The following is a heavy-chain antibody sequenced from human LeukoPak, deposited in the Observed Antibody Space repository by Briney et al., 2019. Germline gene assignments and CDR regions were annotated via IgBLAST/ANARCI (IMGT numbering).Heavy chain of an antibody. J-gene: IGHJ4*02. V-gene: IGHV3-23*01. Sequence: PGGSLRLSCAASGFTFSSYAMSWVRQAPGKGLEWVSAISGSGGSTYYADSVKGRFTISRDNSKNTLYLQMNGLRAEDTAVYYCAKDTHQGDFWSGYSSPYYFDYWGQGTLVTVSS. CDR1: GFTFSSYA. CDR2: ISGSGGST. CDR3: AKDTHQGDFWSGYSSPYYFDY. D-gene: IGHD3-3*01.